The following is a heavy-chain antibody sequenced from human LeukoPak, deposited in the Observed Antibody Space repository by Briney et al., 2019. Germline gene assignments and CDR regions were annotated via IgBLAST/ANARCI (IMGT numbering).Heavy chain of an antibody. CDR3: ARDHSPQYSLYHFDI. D-gene: IGHD3-16*01. CDR1: GGSISSYY. V-gene: IGHV4-4*07. CDR2: IYTSGST. J-gene: IGHJ3*02. Sequence: SETLSLTCSVSGGSISSYYWTWIRQPAGKALEWIGRIYTSGSTNYNPSLKSRVTMSVDTSKNQFSLKLSSVTAADTAVYYCARDHSPQYSLYHFDIWGQGTMVTVSS.